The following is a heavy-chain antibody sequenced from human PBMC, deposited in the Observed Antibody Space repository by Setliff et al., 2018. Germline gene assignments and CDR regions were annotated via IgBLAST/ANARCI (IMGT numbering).Heavy chain of an antibody. D-gene: IGHD3-22*01. CDR3: ARESRYYYDNLGTLDY. Sequence: LSLTCTVSGGSISSGDYYWSWICQPPGKGLEWIGYIYSSGSTYYNPSLKSRVSISVDTSKNQFSLKLSSVTAADTAVYYCARESRYYYDNLGTLDYWGQGTLVTVSS. V-gene: IGHV4-30-4*08. CDR2: IYSSGST. J-gene: IGHJ4*02. CDR1: GGSISSGDYY.